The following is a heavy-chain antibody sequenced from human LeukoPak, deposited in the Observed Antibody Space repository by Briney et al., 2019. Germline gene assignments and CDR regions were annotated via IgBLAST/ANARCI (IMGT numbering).Heavy chain of an antibody. Sequence: GGSLRLSCAASGFTFSSYSMNWVRQAPGKGLEWVSYISSSSSTIYYADSVKGRFTISRDNAKNSLYLQMNSLRAEDTAVYYCARDRVVLYYYYGMDVWGQGTTVTVSS. J-gene: IGHJ6*02. D-gene: IGHD2-15*01. CDR2: ISSSSSTI. CDR1: GFTFSSYS. CDR3: ARDRVVLYYYYGMDV. V-gene: IGHV3-48*04.